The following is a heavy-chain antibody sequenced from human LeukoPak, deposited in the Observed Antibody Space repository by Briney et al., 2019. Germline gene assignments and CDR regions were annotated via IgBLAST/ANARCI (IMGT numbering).Heavy chain of an antibody. CDR2: ISGGGGST. CDR3: AKDQGSREFDY. Sequence: QSGGSLRLSCAASGFTFSSYAMSWVRQAPGKGLEWVSAISGGGGSTFYADSVKGRFTISRDNSKNTLYLQMNSLRAEDTAVYYCAKDQGSREFDYWGQGTLVTVSS. J-gene: IGHJ4*02. D-gene: IGHD1-26*01. V-gene: IGHV3-23*01. CDR1: GFTFSSYA.